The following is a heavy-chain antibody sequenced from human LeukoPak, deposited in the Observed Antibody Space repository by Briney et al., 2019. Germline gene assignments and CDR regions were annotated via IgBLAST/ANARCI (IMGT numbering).Heavy chain of an antibody. D-gene: IGHD5-18*01. CDR3: ARVRKGHTAMVSYLNYYFDY. CDR2: IYYSGST. V-gene: IGHV4-59*01. CDR1: GGSISSYY. J-gene: IGHJ4*02. Sequence: SETLSLTCTVSGGSISSYYWSWIRQPPGKGLEWIGYIYYSGSTNYNPSLKSRVTISVDTSKNQFSLKLSSVTAADTAVYYCARVRKGHTAMVSYLNYYFDYWGQGTLVTVSS.